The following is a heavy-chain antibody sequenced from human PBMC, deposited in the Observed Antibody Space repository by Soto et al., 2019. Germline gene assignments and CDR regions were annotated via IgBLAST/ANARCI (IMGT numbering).Heavy chain of an antibody. D-gene: IGHD3-10*01. V-gene: IGHV4-59*12. J-gene: IGHJ5*02. CDR2: IYHSGST. Sequence: SETLSLTCTVSGGSISSDYWSWIRQPPGKGLEWIGYIYHSGSTNYNPSLKSRVSISLDASKNKFSLKLSSVTAADTAVYFCARSYGSGNYYGVPSNWFDPWGPGTQVTVSS. CDR3: ARSYGSGNYYGVPSNWFDP. CDR1: GGSISSDY.